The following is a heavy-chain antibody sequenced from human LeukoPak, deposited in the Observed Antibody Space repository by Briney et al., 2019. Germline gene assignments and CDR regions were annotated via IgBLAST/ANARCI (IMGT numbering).Heavy chain of an antibody. Sequence: ASVKVSCKASGYTFTGYYMHWVRQAPGQGLEWMGRINPNSGGTNYAQKFQGRVTMTRDTSISTAYMELSSLRSEDTAVYYCARGTYYGSGTVDYWGQGTLVTVSS. V-gene: IGHV1-2*06. CDR3: ARGTYYGSGTVDY. CDR2: INPNSGGT. CDR1: GYTFTGYY. J-gene: IGHJ4*02. D-gene: IGHD3-10*01.